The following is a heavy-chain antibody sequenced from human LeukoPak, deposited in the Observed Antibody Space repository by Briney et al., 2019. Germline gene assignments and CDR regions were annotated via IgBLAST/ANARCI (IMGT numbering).Heavy chain of an antibody. CDR2: IYSGGST. Sequence: GGSLRLSCAASGFTVSSNYMSWVRQAPGKGLEWVSVIYSGGSTYYADSVKGRFTISRDNAKNSLYLQMNSLRAEDTAVYYCARERRLAVAGSASWFDPWGQGTLVTVSS. CDR3: ARERRLAVAGSASWFDP. CDR1: GFTVSSNY. V-gene: IGHV3-53*01. J-gene: IGHJ5*02. D-gene: IGHD6-19*01.